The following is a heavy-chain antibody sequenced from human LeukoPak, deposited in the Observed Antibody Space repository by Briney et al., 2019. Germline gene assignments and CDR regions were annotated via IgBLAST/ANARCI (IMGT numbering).Heavy chain of an antibody. CDR2: ISGSDGRL. Sequence: GGSLRLSCAASGFTFSSYAMSWVRQAPGKGPEWVSAISGSDGRLFYADSVKGRFIISRDNSRNTLSLQMTSLRAEDTAIYYCVKESPYRAPTRTYYFDYWGQGTLVTVSS. CDR3: VKESPYRAPTRTYYFDY. V-gene: IGHV3-23*01. D-gene: IGHD1-14*01. CDR1: GFTFSSYA. J-gene: IGHJ4*02.